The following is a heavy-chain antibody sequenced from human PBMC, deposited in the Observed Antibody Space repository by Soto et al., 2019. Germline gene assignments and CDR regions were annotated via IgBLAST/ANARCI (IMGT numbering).Heavy chain of an antibody. J-gene: IGHJ3*02. V-gene: IGHV1-69*13. CDR3: AWRPYYYDSSGYPPRTDAFDI. D-gene: IGHD3-22*01. CDR2: IIPIFGTA. CDR1: GGTFSSYA. Sequence: SVKVSCKASGGTFSSYAISWVRQAPRQGLEWMGGIIPIFGTANYAQKFQGRVTITADESTSTAYMELSSLRSEDTAVYYCAWRPYYYDSSGYPPRTDAFDIWGQGTMVTVSS.